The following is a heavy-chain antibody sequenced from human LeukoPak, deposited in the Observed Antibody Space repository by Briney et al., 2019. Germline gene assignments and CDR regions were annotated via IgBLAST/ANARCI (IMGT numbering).Heavy chain of an antibody. Sequence: GGSLRLSCAASGFTFSSYAMSWVRQSPGKGLEWVSAISGSGGSTYHAGSVKGRFTISRDNSKNTLYQEMNRLRAEDTAVYFCAKDPRGDSWSGKGSNWFDPWGQGTLVTVSS. CDR3: AKDPRGDSWSGKGSNWFDP. CDR1: GFTFSSYA. V-gene: IGHV3-23*01. D-gene: IGHD3-3*01. CDR2: ISGSGGST. J-gene: IGHJ5*02.